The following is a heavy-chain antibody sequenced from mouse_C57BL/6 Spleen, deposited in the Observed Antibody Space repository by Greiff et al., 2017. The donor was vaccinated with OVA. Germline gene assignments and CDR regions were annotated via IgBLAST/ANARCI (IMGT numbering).Heavy chain of an antibody. D-gene: IGHD1-1*01. Sequence: EVQLQESGGGLVQPGGSMKLSCVASGFTFSNYWMNWVRQSPEKGLEWVAQIRLKSDNYATHYAESVKGRFTISRDDSKSSVYLQMNNLRAEDTGIYYCTAPLNTVVAKGFAYWGQGTLVTVSA. CDR2: IRLKSDNYAT. V-gene: IGHV6-3*01. CDR1: GFTFSNYW. J-gene: IGHJ3*01. CDR3: TAPLNTVVAKGFAY.